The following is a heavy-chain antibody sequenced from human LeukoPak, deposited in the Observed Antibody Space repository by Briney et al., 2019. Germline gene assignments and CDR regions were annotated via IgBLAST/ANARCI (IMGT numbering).Heavy chain of an antibody. Sequence: ASVKVSCKASGYTFTIYAMHWVRQAPGQRLEWMGWINAGNGNTKYSQKFQGRVTITRDTSASIAYMELSSLRSEDTAVYYCARAVGRYYFDYWGQGTLVTVSS. CDR3: ARAVGRYYFDY. V-gene: IGHV1-3*01. CDR2: INAGNGNT. J-gene: IGHJ4*02. CDR1: GYTFTIYA.